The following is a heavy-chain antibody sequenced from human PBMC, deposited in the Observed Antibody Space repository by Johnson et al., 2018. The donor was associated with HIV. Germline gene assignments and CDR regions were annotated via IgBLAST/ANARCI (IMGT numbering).Heavy chain of an antibody. V-gene: IGHV3-30-3*01. CDR3: ARDGVVVVAGGWGAFDI. D-gene: IGHD2-15*01. CDR1: GFTFSSYA. J-gene: IGHJ3*02. CDR2: ISYDGSNK. Sequence: QVQLVESGGGVVQPGRSLRLSCAASGFTFSSYAMHWVRQAPGKGLEWVAVISYDGSNKYYADSVKGRFTISRDNSKNTLYLQMNSLRAEDTAVYYCARDGVVVVAGGWGAFDIWGLGTMVTVSS.